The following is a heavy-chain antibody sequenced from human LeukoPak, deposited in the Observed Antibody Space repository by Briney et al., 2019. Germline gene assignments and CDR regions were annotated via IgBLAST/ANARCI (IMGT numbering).Heavy chain of an antibody. CDR2: IYYSGST. D-gene: IGHD1-26*01. CDR1: GGSISSGDYY. V-gene: IGHV4-30-4*01. Sequence: SSETLSLTCTVSGGSISSGDYYWSWIRQPPGKGLEWIGYIYYSGSTYYNPSLKSRVTISVDTSKNQFSLKLSSVTAADTAVYYCANFIVGATSLDYWGQGTLVTVSS. J-gene: IGHJ4*02. CDR3: ANFIVGATSLDY.